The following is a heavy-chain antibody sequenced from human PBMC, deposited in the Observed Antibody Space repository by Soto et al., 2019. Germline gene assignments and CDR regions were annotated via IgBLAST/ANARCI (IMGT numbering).Heavy chain of an antibody. CDR2: IYYSGTT. CDR3: AREQTLTTFVYYHYGMDV. V-gene: IGHV4-31*03. CDR1: GGSVSSGGHY. J-gene: IGHJ6*02. Sequence: SETLSLTCTVSGGSVSSGGHYWSWIRQHPGKGLEWIGYIYYSGTTYYNPSLKSRVSISVDRSKNEFSLGLTSVTAADTAMYYCAREQTLTTFVYYHYGMDVRGQAPTVTVSS. D-gene: IGHD4-17*01.